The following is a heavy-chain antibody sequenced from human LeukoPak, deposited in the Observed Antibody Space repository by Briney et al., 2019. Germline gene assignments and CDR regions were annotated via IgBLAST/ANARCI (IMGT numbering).Heavy chain of an antibody. J-gene: IGHJ4*02. V-gene: IGHV3-23*01. CDR1: GFTCSSYA. CDR2: ISGSGGST. CDR3: AKDRSCTNDICHGDFDY. D-gene: IGHD2-8*01. Sequence: GGSLRLPCEASGFTCSSYAVSWVRNAPGKGWVWDSSISGSGGSTYSADSVKGRFTISRDNSKNTLYLQMNSLRAEDTALYYCAKDRSCTNDICHGDFDYWGQGTLVTVSS.